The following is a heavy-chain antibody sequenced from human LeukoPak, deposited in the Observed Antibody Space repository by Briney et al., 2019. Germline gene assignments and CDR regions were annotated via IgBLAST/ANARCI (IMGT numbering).Heavy chain of an antibody. CDR1: GYTFTSYG. CDR3: ARVWRSGWYGEAAY. Sequence: ASVKVSCKASGYTFTSYGISWVRQAPGQGLEWMGWISAYNGNTNYAQKLQGRVTMTTDTSTSTAYMELRSLRSDDTAVYYCARVWRSGWYGEAAYWGQGTLVTVSS. V-gene: IGHV1-18*01. D-gene: IGHD6-19*01. CDR2: ISAYNGNT. J-gene: IGHJ1*01.